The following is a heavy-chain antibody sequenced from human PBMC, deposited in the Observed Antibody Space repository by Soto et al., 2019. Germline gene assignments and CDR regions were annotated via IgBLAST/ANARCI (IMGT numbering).Heavy chain of an antibody. V-gene: IGHV1-18*04. J-gene: IGHJ5*02. CDR3: ARYQLLRSWEVSQFDP. CDR2: ISAYNGNT. Sequence: QVQLVQSGAEVKKPGASVKVSCKASGYTFTSYGISWVRQAPGQGLEWMGWISAYNGNTNYAQKLQGRVTVTTDTSTSTAYMELRSLRSDDTAVYYCARYQLLRSWEVSQFDPWGQGTLVTVSS. D-gene: IGHD2-2*01. CDR1: GYTFTSYG.